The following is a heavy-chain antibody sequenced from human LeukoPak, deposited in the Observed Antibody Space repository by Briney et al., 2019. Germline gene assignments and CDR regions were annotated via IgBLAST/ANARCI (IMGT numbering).Heavy chain of an antibody. V-gene: IGHV3-23*01. J-gene: IGHJ4*02. CDR1: GFNFNNFA. CDR3: AKGAEIDH. CDR2: MNGPADTT. Sequence: PGGSLRLSCAASGFNFNNFAMSWVRLAPGKGLEWLSAMNGPADTTYYAESVKGRFTISRDYSKSMVFLQMNSLRVEDTAIYYCAKGAEIDHWGQGTLVTVSS.